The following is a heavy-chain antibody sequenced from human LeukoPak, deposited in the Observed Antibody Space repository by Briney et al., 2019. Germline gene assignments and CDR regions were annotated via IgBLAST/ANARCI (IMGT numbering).Heavy chain of an antibody. CDR3: ARARVELGNYYFDY. J-gene: IGHJ4*02. V-gene: IGHV3-30*01. CDR1: GFTYSSYA. Sequence: GGSLRLSCAASGFTYSSYAMHWVRQAPGKGLERVAVISYDGSNKYYADSVKGRFTISRDNSKNTLYLQMNSLRAEDTAVYYCARARVELGNYYFDYWDQGTLVTVSS. D-gene: IGHD1-1*01. CDR2: ISYDGSNK.